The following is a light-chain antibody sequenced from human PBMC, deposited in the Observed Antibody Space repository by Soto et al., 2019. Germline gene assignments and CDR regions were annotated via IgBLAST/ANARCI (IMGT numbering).Light chain of an antibody. CDR1: QDISSY. CDR2: GAS. V-gene: IGKV1-33*01. CDR3: QQYDKLPRLT. Sequence: DIQMTQSPSSLSASVGDRVTITCQASQDISSYLNWYQQKPGKAPKLLIYGASNLETGVPPRFSGSGSVTDFTFTISSLQPEDIETYYCQQYDKLPRLTFGGGTKVEIK. J-gene: IGKJ4*01.